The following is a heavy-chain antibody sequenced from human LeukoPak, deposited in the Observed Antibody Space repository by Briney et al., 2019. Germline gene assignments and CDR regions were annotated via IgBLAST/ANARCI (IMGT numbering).Heavy chain of an antibody. Sequence: GGSLRLSCAASGFTFSSYLMSWVRQAPGKGLEWVANIKQDGSENYYVDSVKGRFTISRDNAKNSLYLQMNSLRAEDTAVYYCARMEVTDIPTSNDAFDIWGQGTMVTVSS. V-gene: IGHV3-7*01. CDR2: IKQDGSEN. D-gene: IGHD2-2*01. J-gene: IGHJ3*02. CDR3: ARMEVTDIPTSNDAFDI. CDR1: GFTFSSYL.